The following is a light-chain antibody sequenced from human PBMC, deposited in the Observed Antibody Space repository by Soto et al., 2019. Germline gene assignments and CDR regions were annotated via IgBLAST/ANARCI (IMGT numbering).Light chain of an antibody. CDR1: QSVSSSY. CDR3: QKYGSSPRT. J-gene: IGKJ1*01. CDR2: GAS. V-gene: IGKV3-20*01. Sequence: EIVLTQCPVQLSLSPPEGATLSCSASQSVSSSYVAWYQQKPGQAPRLLIYGASSRATGIPDRFSGSGSGTDFPLPLRRLEPEDFAVYYCQKYGSSPRTFGQGTQVDIK.